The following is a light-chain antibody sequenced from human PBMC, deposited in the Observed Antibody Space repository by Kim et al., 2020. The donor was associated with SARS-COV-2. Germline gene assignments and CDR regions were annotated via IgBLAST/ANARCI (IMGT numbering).Light chain of an antibody. Sequence: IVMTQSPATLSVSPGERATLSCRASQSVSSNLASYQQKPGQAPRLLIYGASTRATGIPARFSGSGSGTEFTLTISSLQSEDFAVYYCQQYNNWPPYTFGQGTKLEI. J-gene: IGKJ2*01. CDR2: GAS. CDR1: QSVSSN. V-gene: IGKV3-15*01. CDR3: QQYNNWPPYT.